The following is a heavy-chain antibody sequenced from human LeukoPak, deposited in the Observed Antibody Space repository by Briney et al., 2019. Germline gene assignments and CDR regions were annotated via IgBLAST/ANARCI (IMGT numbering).Heavy chain of an antibody. D-gene: IGHD6-19*01. V-gene: IGHV1-18*01. Sequence: GASVKVSCKASGYTFTSHGISWVRQAPGQGLEWMGWISAYNGNTNYAQKLQGRVAMTTDTSTSTAYMELRSLRSDDTAVYYCATSGVADPFDYWGQGTLVTVSS. J-gene: IGHJ4*02. CDR2: ISAYNGNT. CDR3: ATSGVADPFDY. CDR1: GYTFTSHG.